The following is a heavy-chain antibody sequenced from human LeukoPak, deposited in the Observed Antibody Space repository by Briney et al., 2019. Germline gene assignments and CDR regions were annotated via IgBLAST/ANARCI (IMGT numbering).Heavy chain of an antibody. V-gene: IGHV4-34*01. J-gene: IGHJ4*02. CDR1: GGSFSDYY. CDR3: ARFANLAPNYDSSGYFYFDY. D-gene: IGHD3-22*01. CDR2: INHSGST. Sequence: PSETLSLTCAVYGGSFSDYYWSWIRQPPGKGLEWIGEINHSGSTNYNPSLKSRVTISVDTSNNQFSLKLSSVTAADSAVYYCARFANLAPNYDSSGYFYFDYWGQGTLVPVSS.